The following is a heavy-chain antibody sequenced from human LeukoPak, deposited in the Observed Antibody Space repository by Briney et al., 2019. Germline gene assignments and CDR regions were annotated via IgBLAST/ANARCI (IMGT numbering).Heavy chain of an antibody. J-gene: IGHJ6*03. V-gene: IGHV3-48*01. CDR2: ISSSSSSI. Sequence: GGSLRLSCAASGFTFSSYSMNWVRQAPGKGLEWVSYISSSSSSIYYADSVKGRFTMSRDNAKNSLSLQMNSLRAEDTAVYYCARGGGDSYYMDVWGKGTTVTVSS. D-gene: IGHD2-21*02. CDR3: ARGGGDSYYMDV. CDR1: GFTFSSYS.